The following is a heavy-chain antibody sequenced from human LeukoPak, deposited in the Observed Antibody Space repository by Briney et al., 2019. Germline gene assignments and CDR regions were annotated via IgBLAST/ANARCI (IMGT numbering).Heavy chain of an antibody. CDR2: IYSGGST. D-gene: IGHD6-13*01. CDR3: ARGWEYSSSWAFDY. Sequence: GGSLRLSCAASGFTVSSNYMSWVRQAPGRGLEWVSVIYSGGSTYYADSVKGRFTISRDNSKNTLYLQMNSLRAEDTAVYYCARGWEYSSSWAFDYWGQGTLVTVSS. V-gene: IGHV3-53*01. J-gene: IGHJ4*02. CDR1: GFTVSSNY.